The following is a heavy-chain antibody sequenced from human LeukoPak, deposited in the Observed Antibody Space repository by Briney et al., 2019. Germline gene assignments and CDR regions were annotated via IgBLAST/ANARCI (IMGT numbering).Heavy chain of an antibody. J-gene: IGHJ3*02. CDR3: ARQSIAAAGLDAFDI. D-gene: IGHD6-13*01. CDR1: GYSFTSYW. Sequence: GESLKISCKGSGYSFTSYWIGWVRQMPGKGLEWMGIIYPGDSDTRYSPSFQGQVTISADKSISTAYLQWSSLKASGTAMYYCARQSIAAAGLDAFDIWGQGTMVTVSS. CDR2: IYPGDSDT. V-gene: IGHV5-51*01.